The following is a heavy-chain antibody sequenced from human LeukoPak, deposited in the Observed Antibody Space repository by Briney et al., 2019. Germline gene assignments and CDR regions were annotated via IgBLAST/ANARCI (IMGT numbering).Heavy chain of an antibody. J-gene: IGHJ4*02. V-gene: IGHV4-59*01. Sequence: SETLSLTCTVSGGSISSYYWSWIRQPPGKGLEWIGYIYYSGSTNYNPSLGSRVTISVDTAKNQFSLKLSSVTAADTAVYYCARGSVAGTRGLSEFDYWGQGTLVTVSS. D-gene: IGHD6-19*01. CDR1: GGSISSYY. CDR2: IYYSGST. CDR3: ARGSVAGTRGLSEFDY.